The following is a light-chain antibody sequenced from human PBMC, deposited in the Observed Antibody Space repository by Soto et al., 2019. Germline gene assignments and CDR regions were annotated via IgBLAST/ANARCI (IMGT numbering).Light chain of an antibody. J-gene: IGKJ1*01. V-gene: IGKV3-20*01. CDR3: LQYGRSPKT. CDR2: GVS. Sequence: EIVLTQSPGTLSLSPRERATLSCRASQSVISNYLAWYQQKPGLAPRLLIYGVSIRATGIPDRFSGSGSGTDFTLTISRLEPEDFAVYYCLQYGRSPKTFGQGTKVDI. CDR1: QSVISNY.